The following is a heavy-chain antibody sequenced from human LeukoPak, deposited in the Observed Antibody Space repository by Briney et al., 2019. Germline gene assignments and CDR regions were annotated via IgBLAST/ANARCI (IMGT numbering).Heavy chain of an antibody. CDR3: ARDRGLGYCSSTSCRGNYFDY. J-gene: IGHJ4*02. Sequence: ASVKVSCKASGYTFTSYYMHWVRQAPGQGLEWMGIINPSGGSTSYAQKLQGRVTMTRDTSTSTVYMELSSLRSEDTAVYYCARDRGLGYCSSTSCRGNYFDYWGQGTLVTVSS. V-gene: IGHV1-46*01. D-gene: IGHD2-2*01. CDR1: GYTFTSYY. CDR2: INPSGGST.